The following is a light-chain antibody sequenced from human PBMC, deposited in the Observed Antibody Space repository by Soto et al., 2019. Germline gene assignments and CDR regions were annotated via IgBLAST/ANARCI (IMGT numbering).Light chain of an antibody. CDR2: YDS. J-gene: IGLJ2*01. CDR3: QVWDSSRDHVV. CDR1: NIGSKS. V-gene: IGLV3-21*04. Sequence: SYELTQPPSVSVAPGKTARITCGGNNIGSKSVQWYQQKPGQAPVLVIYYDSDRPSGIPERFSGSNSGNTATLTISRVEAGDEADYYCQVWDSSRDHVVSGGGTKVTVL.